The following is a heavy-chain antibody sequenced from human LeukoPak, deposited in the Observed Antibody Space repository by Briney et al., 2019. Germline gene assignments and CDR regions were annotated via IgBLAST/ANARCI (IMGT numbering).Heavy chain of an antibody. Sequence: GGSLRLSCAASGFTFSSYSMNWVRQAPGKGLEWVSSISSSSSYIYYADSVKGRFTISRDNAKNSLYLQMNSLRAEDTAVYYXXXXXXXGYYDSSGYPDYWGQGTLVTVSS. CDR2: ISSSSSYI. D-gene: IGHD3-22*01. V-gene: IGHV3-21*01. CDR3: XXXXXXGYYDSSGYPDY. CDR1: GFTFSSYS. J-gene: IGHJ4*02.